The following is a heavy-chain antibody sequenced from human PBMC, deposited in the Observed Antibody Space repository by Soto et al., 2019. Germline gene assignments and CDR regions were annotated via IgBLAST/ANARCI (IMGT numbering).Heavy chain of an antibody. CDR2: ISSSGSTI. D-gene: IGHD3-3*01. V-gene: IGHV3-11*01. Sequence: QVQLVESGGGLVKPGGSLRLSCAASGFTFSDYYMSWIRQAPGKGLEWVSCISSSGSTIYYADSVKGRFTISRDNAKNLLFLQMSSLRAEDTAVYYGPGPCGVVILPYFDYWGQGTLVTVSS. CDR3: PGPCGVVILPYFDY. CDR1: GFTFSDYY. J-gene: IGHJ4*02.